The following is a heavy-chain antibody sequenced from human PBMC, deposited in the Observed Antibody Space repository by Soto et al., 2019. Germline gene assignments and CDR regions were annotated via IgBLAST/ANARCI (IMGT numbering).Heavy chain of an antibody. Sequence: GGSLRLSCAASGFTVSSNYMSWVRQAPGKGLEWVSVIYSGGSTYYADSVKGRFTISRDNSKNTLYLQMNSLRAEDTAVYYCARQDTAMVLYYYYYMDVWGKGPTVTVSS. V-gene: IGHV3-66*04. CDR1: GFTVSSNY. CDR2: IYSGGST. CDR3: ARQDTAMVLYYYYYMDV. J-gene: IGHJ6*03. D-gene: IGHD5-18*01.